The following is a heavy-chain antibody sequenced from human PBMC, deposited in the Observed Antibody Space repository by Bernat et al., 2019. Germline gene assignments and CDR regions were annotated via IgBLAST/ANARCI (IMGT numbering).Heavy chain of an antibody. V-gene: IGHV4-31*03. J-gene: IGHJ6*02. CDR3: ARDGGGRGYDYDYCYGMDV. CDR1: GGSISSGGYY. D-gene: IGHD5-12*01. Sequence: QVQLQESGPGLVKPSQTLSLTCTVSGGSISSGGYYWSWIGQHPGKGLEGIGYISYSGSTYYNPSLKSRVTISVDTSKDQFSLKLSSVTAAATAVYYCARDGGGRGYDYDYCYGMDVWGQGTTVTVSS. CDR2: ISYSGST.